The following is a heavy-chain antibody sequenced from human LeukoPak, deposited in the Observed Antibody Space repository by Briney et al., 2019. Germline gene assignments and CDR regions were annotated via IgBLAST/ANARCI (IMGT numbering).Heavy chain of an antibody. D-gene: IGHD6-19*01. CDR3: ARESGYTSGWYVGYFDY. J-gene: IGHJ4*02. V-gene: IGHV3-74*01. Sequence: GGSLRLSCAASGFTFSSYRTHWVRQAPGKGLVWVARINSDGSSTGYADSVKGRFTISRDNAKNTLYLQMNSLRVEDTAVYYCARESGYTSGWYVGYFDYWGQGTQVTVSS. CDR1: GFTFSSYR. CDR2: INSDGSST.